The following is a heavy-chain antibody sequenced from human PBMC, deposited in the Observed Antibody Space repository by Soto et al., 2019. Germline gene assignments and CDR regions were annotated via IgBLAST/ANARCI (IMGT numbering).Heavy chain of an antibody. D-gene: IGHD3-10*01. J-gene: IGHJ4*02. CDR1: GFMFSRYA. CDR2: ISKDGSVI. V-gene: IGHV3-30*04. Sequence: QVQLVESGGGVVPRGRSLRLSCAASGFMFSRYAMHWVRQAPGKGLEWVAVISKDGSVIYYADSVKGRFTISRDKSKNMVYLQLNSLRDEDTAVFYCVRSRSGAVPDSFAYWGQGTLVTVAS. CDR3: VRSRSGAVPDSFAY.